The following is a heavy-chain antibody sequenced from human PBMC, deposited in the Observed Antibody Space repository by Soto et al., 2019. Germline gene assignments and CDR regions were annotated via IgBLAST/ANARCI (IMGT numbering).Heavy chain of an antibody. Sequence: SVSVSCKXSGGTFSSYAISWVRQDPGQGLEWMGGIIPIFGTANYAQKFQGRVTITADESTSAAYMELSSLRSEDTAVYYCARARQRTVTPHHFDYWGQGTLVTVSS. V-gene: IGHV1-69*13. CDR2: IIPIFGTA. CDR1: GGTFSSYA. J-gene: IGHJ4*02. CDR3: ARARQRTVTPHHFDY. D-gene: IGHD4-4*01.